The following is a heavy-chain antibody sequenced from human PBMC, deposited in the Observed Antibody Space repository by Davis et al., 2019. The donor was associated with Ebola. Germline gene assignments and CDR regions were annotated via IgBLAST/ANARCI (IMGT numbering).Heavy chain of an antibody. CDR2: ISGSGGST. CDR1: GFTFSSYA. J-gene: IGHJ4*02. CDR3: ARDILSNYLFDY. Sequence: PGGSLRLSCAASGFTFSSYAMSWVRQAPGKGLEWVSAISGSGGSTYYADSVKGRFTISRDNSKNTLYLQMNSLRAEDTAVYYCARDILSNYLFDYWGQGTLVTVSS. D-gene: IGHD4-11*01. V-gene: IGHV3-23*01.